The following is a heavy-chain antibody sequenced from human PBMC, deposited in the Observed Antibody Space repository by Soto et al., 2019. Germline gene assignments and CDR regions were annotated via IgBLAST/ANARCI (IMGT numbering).Heavy chain of an antibody. D-gene: IGHD3-3*01. Sequence: GASVKVSCKASGYTFTGYYMHWLRQAPGQGLEWMGWINPNSGGTNYAQKFQGWVTMTRDTSISTAYMELSRLRSDDTAVYYCARERSEVRSHQGYGMDVWGQGTTVTVSS. CDR3: ARERSEVRSHQGYGMDV. CDR2: INPNSGGT. J-gene: IGHJ6*02. V-gene: IGHV1-2*04. CDR1: GYTFTGYY.